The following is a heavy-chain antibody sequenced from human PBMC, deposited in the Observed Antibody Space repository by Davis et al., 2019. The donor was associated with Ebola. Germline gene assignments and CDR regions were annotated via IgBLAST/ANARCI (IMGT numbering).Heavy chain of an antibody. CDR1: GFTFIRYG. CDR3: ARGPGI. CDR2: INAGNGNT. J-gene: IGHJ4*02. V-gene: IGHV1-3*01. D-gene: IGHD1-26*01. Sequence: AASVKVSCKASGFTFIRYGIHWVRQAPGQRLEWMGWINAGNGNTRATQKFQARVTISRDTSASTAYMELNSLSSGDTAVYYCARGPGIWGQGTLVTVSS.